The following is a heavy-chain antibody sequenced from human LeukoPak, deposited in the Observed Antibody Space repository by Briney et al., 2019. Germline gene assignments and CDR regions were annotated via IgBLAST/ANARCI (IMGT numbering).Heavy chain of an antibody. CDR1: GGTFSSYA. V-gene: IGHV1-69*06. Sequence: GASVKVSCKASGGTFSSYAISWVRQAPGQGLDWMGGIIPIFGTANYAQKFQGRVTITADKSTSTAYMELSSLRSEDTAVYYCARAGSGWFGESDDAFDIWGQGTMVTVSS. D-gene: IGHD3-10*01. CDR2: IIPIFGTA. CDR3: ARAGSGWFGESDDAFDI. J-gene: IGHJ3*02.